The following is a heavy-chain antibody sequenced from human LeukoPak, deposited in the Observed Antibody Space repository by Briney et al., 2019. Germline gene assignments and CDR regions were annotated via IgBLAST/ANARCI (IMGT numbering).Heavy chain of an antibody. CDR2: IYTSGST. CDR1: GGSISSGSYY. V-gene: IGHV4-61*02. J-gene: IGHJ5*02. CDR3: ARGRRYSNYDGGFDP. D-gene: IGHD4-11*01. Sequence: SQTLSLTCTVSGGSISSGSYYWSWIRQPAGKGLEWIGRIYTSGSTNYNPSLKSRVTISVDTSKNQFSLKLSSVTAADTAVYYCARGRRYSNYDGGFDPWGQGTLVTVSS.